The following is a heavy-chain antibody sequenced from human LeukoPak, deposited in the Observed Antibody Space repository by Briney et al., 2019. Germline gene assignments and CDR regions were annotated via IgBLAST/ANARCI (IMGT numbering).Heavy chain of an antibody. CDR1: GFIFSNYE. V-gene: IGHV3-48*03. D-gene: IGHD3-9*01. CDR3: AAYDILTGFPN. J-gene: IGHJ4*02. CDR2: ISSSGSAI. Sequence: GGSLRLSCAASGFIFSNYELSWVRQAPGKGLEWVSYISSSGSAIYYADSVKGRFTISRDNAKNSLYLQMNSLIAEDTAVYYCAAYDILTGFPNWGQGTRVTVSS.